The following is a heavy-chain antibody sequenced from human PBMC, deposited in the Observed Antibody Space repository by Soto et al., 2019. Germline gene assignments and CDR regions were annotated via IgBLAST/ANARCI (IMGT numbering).Heavy chain of an antibody. D-gene: IGHD6-13*01. Sequence: QVQLVQSGAEVKKPGASVKVSCKASGYTFTSYYMHWVRQAPGQGLEWMGIINPRGGSTSYAQKFQGRVTMTRDTSTSTVYMELSSLRSEDTAVYYCAKSGYFGWFDPWGQGTLVTVSS. CDR1: GYTFTSYY. V-gene: IGHV1-46*01. CDR2: INPRGGST. CDR3: AKSGYFGWFDP. J-gene: IGHJ5*02.